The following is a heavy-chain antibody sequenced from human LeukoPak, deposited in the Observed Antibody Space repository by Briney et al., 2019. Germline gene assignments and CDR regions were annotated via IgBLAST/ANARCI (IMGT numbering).Heavy chain of an antibody. CDR2: IIPIFGTA. Sequence: ASVKVSCKASGGTFSSYAISWVRQAPGQGLEWMGGIIPIFGTANYAQKFQGRVTITADESTSTAYMELSSLRSEDTAVYYCARDRITIFGVVTKGAFDIWGQGTMVTVSS. V-gene: IGHV1-69*13. CDR1: GGTFSSYA. CDR3: ARDRITIFGVVTKGAFDI. J-gene: IGHJ3*02. D-gene: IGHD3-3*01.